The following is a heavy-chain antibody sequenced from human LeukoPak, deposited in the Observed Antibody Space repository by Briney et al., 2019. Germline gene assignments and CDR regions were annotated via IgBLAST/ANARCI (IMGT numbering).Heavy chain of an antibody. Sequence: SETLSLTCAVYGGSFSGYYWSWIRQPLGKGLEWIGEINHSGSTNYNPSLKSRVTISVDTSKDQFSLKLSSVTAADTAVYYCARDEPTRGYSSGPNNWFDPWGQGTLVTVSS. CDR2: INHSGST. V-gene: IGHV4-34*01. D-gene: IGHD6-19*01. CDR3: ARDEPTRGYSSGPNNWFDP. J-gene: IGHJ5*02. CDR1: GGSFSGYY.